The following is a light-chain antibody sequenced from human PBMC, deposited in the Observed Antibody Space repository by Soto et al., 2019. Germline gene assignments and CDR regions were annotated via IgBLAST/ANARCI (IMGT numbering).Light chain of an antibody. CDR2: GAS. V-gene: IGKV3-20*01. J-gene: IGKJ1*01. Sequence: EIVMTQSPATLSVSPGEGVTLSCRASQSMTTKLAWYQQKPGQAPRLLIYGASSRATGVPDRVSGSGSGTDFTLSISRLEPEDFAVYYCQQYGTSPWTFGQGTKVDI. CDR3: QQYGTSPWT. CDR1: QSMTTK.